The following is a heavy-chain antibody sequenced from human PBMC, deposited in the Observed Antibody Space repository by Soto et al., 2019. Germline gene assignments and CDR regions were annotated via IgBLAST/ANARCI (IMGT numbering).Heavy chain of an antibody. J-gene: IGHJ4*02. CDR3: AKDHPHSSSWYERDDY. CDR1: GFTFSSYA. V-gene: IGHV3-23*01. Sequence: LRLSCAASGFTFSSYAMSWVRQAPGKGLEWVSAISGSGGSTYYADSVKGRFTISRDNSKNTLYLQMNSLRAEDTAVYYCAKDHPHSSSWYERDDYWGQGTLVTVSS. D-gene: IGHD6-13*01. CDR2: ISGSGGST.